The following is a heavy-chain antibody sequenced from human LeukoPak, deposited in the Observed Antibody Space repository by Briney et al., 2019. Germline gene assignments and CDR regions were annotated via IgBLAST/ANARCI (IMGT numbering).Heavy chain of an antibody. D-gene: IGHD2-2*01. J-gene: IGHJ6*02. CDR3: ARVGCYGLYYYYYGMDV. CDR2: ISAYNGNT. CDR1: GYTFTSYG. Sequence: GASVKVSCKASGYTFTSYGISWVRQAPGQGLEWMGWISAYNGNTNYAQKLQGRVTMTTDTSTSTAYMELSSLRSEDTAVYYCARVGCYGLYYYYYGMDVWGQGTTVTVSS. V-gene: IGHV1-18*01.